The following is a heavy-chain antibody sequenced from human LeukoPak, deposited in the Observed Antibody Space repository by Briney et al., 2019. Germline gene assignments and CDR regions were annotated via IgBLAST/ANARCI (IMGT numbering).Heavy chain of an antibody. Sequence: GGSLRLSCAASGFTFSSYSMNWVRQAPGKGLEWVSHITASGTAMFYADSVKGRFTISRDNAKNSLYLQMNGLRDEDTAVYYCASSGNYRFDYWGQGTLVTVSS. CDR3: ASSGNYRFDY. J-gene: IGHJ4*02. CDR1: GFTFSSYS. CDR2: ITASGTAM. V-gene: IGHV3-48*02. D-gene: IGHD1-26*01.